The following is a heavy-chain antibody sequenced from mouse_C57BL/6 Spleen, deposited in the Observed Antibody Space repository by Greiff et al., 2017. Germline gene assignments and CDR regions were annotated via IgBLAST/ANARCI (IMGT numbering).Heavy chain of an antibody. CDR3: ARSWDH. CDR2: ISNEANGNTS. V-gene: IGHV7-3*01. Sequence: EVKLMESGGGLVQPGGSLSLSCAASGFTFTDYYMSWVRQPPGKGLEWMGFISNEANGNTSEYSASVKGQFTISRDNFHSIVYIQMNALRAEDSAAYYCARSWDHWGQGTTVTVSS. CDR1: GFTFTDYY. J-gene: IGHJ4*01.